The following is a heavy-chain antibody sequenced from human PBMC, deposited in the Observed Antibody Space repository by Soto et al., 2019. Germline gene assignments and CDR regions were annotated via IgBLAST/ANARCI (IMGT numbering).Heavy chain of an antibody. CDR3: AKLSGSSWPHYYGMDV. J-gene: IGHJ6*02. Sequence: GGSLRLSCAASGFTFSSYAMSWVRQAPGKGLEWVSAISGSGGSTYYADSVQGRSTISRDNSKSTLYLQMNSLRAEDTAVYYCAKLSGSSWPHYYGMDVWGQGTTVTVSS. CDR2: ISGSGGST. CDR1: GFTFSSYA. D-gene: IGHD6-13*01. V-gene: IGHV3-23*01.